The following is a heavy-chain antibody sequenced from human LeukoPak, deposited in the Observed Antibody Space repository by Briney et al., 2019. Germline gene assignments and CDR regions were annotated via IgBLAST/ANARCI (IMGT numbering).Heavy chain of an antibody. J-gene: IGHJ4*02. CDR1: GGSFRGYY. V-gene: IGHV4-34*01. Sequence: SETLSLTCAVYGGSFRGYYWSWIRQPPGKGLEWIGEINHSGSTNYNPSLKSRVTISVDTSKNQFSLKLSSVTAADTAVYYCARGYYGSGSYRDWGQGTLVTVSS. CDR3: ARGYYGSGSYRD. D-gene: IGHD3-10*01. CDR2: INHSGST.